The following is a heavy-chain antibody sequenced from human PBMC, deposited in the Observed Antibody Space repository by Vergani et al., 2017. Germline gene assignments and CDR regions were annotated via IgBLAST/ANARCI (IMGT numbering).Heavy chain of an antibody. CDR2: IYYSGST. CDR1: GGSISSYY. J-gene: IGHJ5*02. V-gene: IGHV4-59*01. CDR3: ARGQRRGNWFDP. Sequence: QVQLQESGPGLVKPSETLSLTCTVSGGSISSYYWSWIRQPPGKGLEWIGYIYYSGSTNSNPSLKSRVTISVDTSKNQFSLKLSPVTAADTAVYYCARGQRRGNWFDPWGQGTLVTVSS. D-gene: IGHD1-1*01.